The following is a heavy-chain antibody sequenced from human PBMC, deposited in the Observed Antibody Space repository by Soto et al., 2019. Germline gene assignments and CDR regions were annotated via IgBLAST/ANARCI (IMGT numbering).Heavy chain of an antibody. Sequence: ASVKVSCKASGYTFTSRYMHWVRQAPGQGLEWMGIINPSDGSTSYAQKFQGRVTMTRDTSTSTVYMELSSLRSEDTAVYYCARDLGAAAGSYYYYYYGMDVWGQGTTVTVSS. CDR3: ARDLGAAAGSYYYYYYGMDV. D-gene: IGHD6-13*01. CDR1: GYTFTSRY. J-gene: IGHJ6*02. CDR2: INPSDGST. V-gene: IGHV1-46*01.